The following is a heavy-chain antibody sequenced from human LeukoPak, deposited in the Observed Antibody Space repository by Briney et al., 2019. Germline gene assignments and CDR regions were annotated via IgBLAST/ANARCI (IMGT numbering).Heavy chain of an antibody. V-gene: IGHV4-39*07. Sequence: SETLSHTCTVPGGSISSSSNFWGWIRQPPGKGLEWIGSIYYTGETYYNPSLKSRVTISLDTSKNHFSLKLSSVTAADTAVYYCARDIPTGYHDYWGQGTLVTVSS. D-gene: IGHD3-9*01. CDR3: ARDIPTGYHDY. CDR1: GGSISSSSNF. CDR2: IYYTGET. J-gene: IGHJ4*02.